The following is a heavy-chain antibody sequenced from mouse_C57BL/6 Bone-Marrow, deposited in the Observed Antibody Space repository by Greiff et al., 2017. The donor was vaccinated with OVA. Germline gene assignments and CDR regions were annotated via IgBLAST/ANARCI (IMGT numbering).Heavy chain of an antibody. J-gene: IGHJ2*01. V-gene: IGHV1-15*01. CDR3: TRGDYYGSSLDY. CDR2: IDPETGGT. Sequence: QVQLQQSGAELVRPGASVTLSCKASGYTFTDYEMHWVKQTPVHGLEWIGAIDPETGGTAYNQKFKGKAILTADKSSSTAYMELRSLTSEDSAVDYCTRGDYYGSSLDYWGQGTTLTVSS. CDR1: GYTFTDYE. D-gene: IGHD1-1*01.